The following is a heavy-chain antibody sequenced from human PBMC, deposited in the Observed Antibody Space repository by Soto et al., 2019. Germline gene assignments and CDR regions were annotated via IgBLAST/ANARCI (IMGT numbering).Heavy chain of an antibody. J-gene: IGHJ6*02. D-gene: IGHD3-10*01. CDR3: ARDRCPLGSGRACPKVGLDF. CDR2: LKSDNGGA. CDR1: GYTFTGHY. Sequence: ASVKVSCKASGYTFTGHYMHWVRQVSGKGLEYLGWLKSDNGGAYSAPKFQGRVTFTRDTSTTTAYMELSGLRSDDTAVYFCARDRCPLGSGRACPKVGLDFWGQGTTVTVSS. V-gene: IGHV1-2*02.